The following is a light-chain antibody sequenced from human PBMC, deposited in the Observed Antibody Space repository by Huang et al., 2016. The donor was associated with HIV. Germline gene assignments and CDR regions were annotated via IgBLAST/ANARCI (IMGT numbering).Light chain of an antibody. Sequence: IQMTQSPSSLSASVGDRVTISCRASQGIANHLAWYQQRPGKAPKLLIYAASALQSGVPSRFSGSGSGTEVTLTISSLQPEDVATYFCQKYNSAPRTFGPGTKVEIK. J-gene: IGKJ3*01. CDR1: QGIANH. CDR2: AAS. V-gene: IGKV1-27*01. CDR3: QKYNSAPRT.